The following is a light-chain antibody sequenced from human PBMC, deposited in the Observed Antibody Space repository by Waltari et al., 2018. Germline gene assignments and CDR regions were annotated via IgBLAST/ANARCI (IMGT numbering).Light chain of an antibody. CDR3: QTWDSSTVV. V-gene: IGLV3-1*01. J-gene: IGLJ3*02. CDR2: DDS. Sequence: SYDLTQPPSVSVFPGQTAKISCSGRALHNKQTCWYQQRPGQSPVLVIYDDSKRPSGIPERFSGSNSWNTATLTISGTQPMDEADYFCQTWDSSTVVFGGGTRLTVL. CDR1: ALHNKQ.